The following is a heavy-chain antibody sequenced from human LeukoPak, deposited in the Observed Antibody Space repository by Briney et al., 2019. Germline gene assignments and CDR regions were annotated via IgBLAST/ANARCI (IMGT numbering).Heavy chain of an antibody. CDR2: IYYSGST. D-gene: IGHD4-17*01. CDR1: GGSISSSSYY. V-gene: IGHV4-39*01. J-gene: IGHJ4*02. Sequence: SGTLSLTCTVSGGSISSSSYYWGWIRQPPGKGLEWIGSIYYSGSTYYNPSLKSRVTISVDTSKNQFSLKLSSVTAADTAVYYCARLSYGDYGAYYFDYWGQGTLVTVSS. CDR3: ARLSYGDYGAYYFDY.